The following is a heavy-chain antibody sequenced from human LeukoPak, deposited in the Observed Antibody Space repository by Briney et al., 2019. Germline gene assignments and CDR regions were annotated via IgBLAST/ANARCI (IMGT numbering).Heavy chain of an antibody. CDR1: GFTFSSHG. Sequence: GGSLRLSCVASGFTFSSHGMNWVRQAPGKGLEWVSGIIPSGHTTYYADSVKGRFTISRDNSKNTMYLQMNSLRAEDTAVYYCAKRIQSAMAMGYWGQGTLVTVSS. CDR2: IIPSGHTT. V-gene: IGHV3-23*01. D-gene: IGHD5-18*01. CDR3: AKRIQSAMAMGY. J-gene: IGHJ4*02.